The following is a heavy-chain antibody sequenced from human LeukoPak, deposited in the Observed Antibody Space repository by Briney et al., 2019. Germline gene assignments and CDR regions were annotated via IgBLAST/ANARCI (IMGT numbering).Heavy chain of an antibody. CDR2: ISGSGDNT. D-gene: IGHD4-17*01. CDR3: AKGRGTAVTSAANY. J-gene: IGHJ4*02. CDR1: GFTFSSYA. V-gene: IGHV3-23*01. Sequence: GGSLRLSCAASGFTFSSYAMSWVRQAPGKGLEWVSSISGSGDNTYYADPVKDRFSISRDNSKTTVSLQMNSLRAEDTAVYYCAKGRGTAVTSAANYWGQGTLVTVSS.